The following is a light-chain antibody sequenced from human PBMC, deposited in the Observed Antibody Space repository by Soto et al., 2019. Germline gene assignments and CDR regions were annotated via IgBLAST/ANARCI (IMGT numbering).Light chain of an antibody. CDR1: QSVSNK. CDR2: RAS. CDR3: QQYNNLPPIT. Sequence: EIVMTQSPGTLSVSPGERVTLSCRASQSVSNKLAWYQQKLGQAPRLLIYRASTRATGIPARFSGSGSGTEFTLTISSLQSEDFAVYYCQQYNNLPPITFGQGTRLEI. V-gene: IGKV3-15*01. J-gene: IGKJ5*01.